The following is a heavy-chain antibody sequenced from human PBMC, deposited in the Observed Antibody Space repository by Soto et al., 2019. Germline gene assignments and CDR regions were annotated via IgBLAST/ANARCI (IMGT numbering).Heavy chain of an antibody. J-gene: IGHJ5*02. Sequence: SETLSLTCAVYGGSFSGYYWSWIRQPPGKGLEWIGEINHSGSTNYNPSLKSRVTISVDTSKNQFSLKLTSLTAADTAVYYCARRVQTNSVVVQDNWLDPWGQGTLVTVSS. D-gene: IGHD2-15*01. CDR3: ARRVQTNSVVVQDNWLDP. CDR2: INHSGST. V-gene: IGHV4-34*01. CDR1: GGSFSGYY.